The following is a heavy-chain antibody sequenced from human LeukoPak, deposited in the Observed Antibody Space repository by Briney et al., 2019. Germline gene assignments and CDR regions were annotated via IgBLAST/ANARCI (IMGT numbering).Heavy chain of an antibody. CDR1: GYTFTSYG. CDR2: ISAYNGNT. CDR3: ARVYCSGGSCYHGLY. V-gene: IGHV1-18*01. D-gene: IGHD2-15*01. J-gene: IGHJ4*02. Sequence: ASVKVSCKASGYTFTSYGISWVRQAPGQGLEWMGWISAYNGNTNYAQKLQGRVTMTTDTSTSTAYMELRSLRSDDTAVYYCARVYCSGGSCYHGLYWGQGTLVTVSS.